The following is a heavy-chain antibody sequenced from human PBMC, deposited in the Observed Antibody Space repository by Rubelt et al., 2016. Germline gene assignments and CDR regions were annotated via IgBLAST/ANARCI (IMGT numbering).Heavy chain of an antibody. J-gene: IGHJ4*02. D-gene: IGHD4-17*01. CDR1: GGSISSSNW. V-gene: IGHV4-4*02. CDR2: IYHSGST. CDR3: ARGGVTTVTPLDY. Sequence: QVQLQQWGAGLVKPSGTLSLTCAVSGGSISSSNWWSWVRQPPGKGLEWIGEIYHSGSTNYNPSLKSGVTISVDTSKNQFSLKLSSVTAADTAVYYCARGGVTTVTPLDYWGQGTLVTVSS.